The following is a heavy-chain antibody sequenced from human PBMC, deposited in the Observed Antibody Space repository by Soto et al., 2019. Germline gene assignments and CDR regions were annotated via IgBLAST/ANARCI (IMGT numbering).Heavy chain of an antibody. J-gene: IGHJ4*02. D-gene: IGHD6-13*01. V-gene: IGHV3-23*01. CDR3: AKGAATGGDYFDY. CDR2: ISGSGAGT. CDR1: GFTFSSHA. Sequence: EVQLLESGGGLVQPGGSLRLSCAASGFTFSSHAMTWVRQAPGKGLEWVSTISGSGAGTYYADSVKGRFTVSRDNSKNTLYLQMNSLRAEDTVVYYCAKGAATGGDYFDYWGQGTLVTVSS.